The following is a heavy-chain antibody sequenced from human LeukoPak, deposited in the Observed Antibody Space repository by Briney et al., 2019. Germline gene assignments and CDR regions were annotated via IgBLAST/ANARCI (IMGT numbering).Heavy chain of an antibody. CDR3: ARALDYDFCLSH. CDR1: GGSISSGDYY. J-gene: IGHJ4*02. V-gene: IGHV4-30-4*02. CDR2: MYYSGST. Sequence: SETLSLTCTVSGGSISSGDYYWSWIRQPPGKGLEWIAYMYYSGSTYYNPSLKSRVTMSADTSKNQLSLKLSSVTAADTAVYYCARALDYDFCLSHWGQGTLVTVSS. D-gene: IGHD3-3*01.